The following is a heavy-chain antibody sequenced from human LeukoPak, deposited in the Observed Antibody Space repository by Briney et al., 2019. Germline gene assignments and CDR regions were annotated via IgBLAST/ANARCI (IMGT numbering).Heavy chain of an antibody. Sequence: PSETLSLTCSVFGGSISGSSYNWGWIRQPPGKGLEWIGIMYYSGSTNYNPSLKSRVTISVDTSKNQFSLKLSSVTAADTAVYYCARLPPYGGNDYYYYMDVWGKGTTVTVSS. CDR2: MYYSGST. CDR1: GGSISGSSYN. D-gene: IGHD4-23*01. J-gene: IGHJ6*03. V-gene: IGHV4-39*01. CDR3: ARLPPYGGNDYYYYMDV.